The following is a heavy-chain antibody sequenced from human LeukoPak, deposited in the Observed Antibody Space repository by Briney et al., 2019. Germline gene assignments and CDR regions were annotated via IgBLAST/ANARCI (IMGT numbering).Heavy chain of an antibody. CDR2: ISTGSSYI. J-gene: IGHJ4*02. Sequence: PGGSLRLSCGASGSTFSSYSMNRVRQAPGKGLEWVSSISTGSSYIYYADSVKGRFTISRDNAKNSLYLQMNSLRAEDTAVYYCARDPGWYGGYWGQGTLVTVSS. CDR3: ARDPGWYGGY. CDR1: GSTFSSYS. D-gene: IGHD6-19*01. V-gene: IGHV3-21*01.